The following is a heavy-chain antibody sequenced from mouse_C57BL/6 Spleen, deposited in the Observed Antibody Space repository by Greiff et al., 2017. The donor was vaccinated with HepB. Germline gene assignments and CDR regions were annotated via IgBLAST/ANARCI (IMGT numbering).Heavy chain of an antibody. CDR2: ISGGGGNT. D-gene: IGHD4-1*01. CDR1: GFTFSSYT. J-gene: IGHJ3*01. Sequence: EVMLVESGGGLVKPGGSLKLSCAASGFTFSSYTMSWVRQTPEKRLEWVATISGGGGNTYYPDSVKGRFTISRDKAKNTLYLQMSSRRSEDTALYYCAIHNWDEGWCAYWGQGTLVTVSA. V-gene: IGHV5-9*01. CDR3: AIHNWDEGWCAY.